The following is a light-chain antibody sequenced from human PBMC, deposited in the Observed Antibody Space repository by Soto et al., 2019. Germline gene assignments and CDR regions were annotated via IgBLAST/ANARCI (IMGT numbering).Light chain of an antibody. CDR1: QSVHTF. V-gene: IGKV3-11*01. Sequence: EVVLTQSPATLSLSPGDRAALSCKASQSVHTFLAWYQQKPGQAPRLLIYGASNRAAGIPDRFSGSGSGTDFTLTIDSLQPEDFAAYYCQQRSNWPPITFGQGTRLDIK. CDR3: QQRSNWPPIT. CDR2: GAS. J-gene: IGKJ5*01.